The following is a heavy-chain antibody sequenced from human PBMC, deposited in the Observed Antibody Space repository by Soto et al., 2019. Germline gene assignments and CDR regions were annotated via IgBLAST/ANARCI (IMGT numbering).Heavy chain of an antibody. D-gene: IGHD3-10*01. CDR1: GGSISISNW. CDR3: ARGVYYFYMDV. V-gene: IGHV4-4*02. Sequence: QVQLQESGPGLVKPSETLSLTCAVSGGSISISNWWSWVRQTPGKGLEWIGQIHHSGSTNSSPSLTSRVTISVDKSKNQFSLKMNSVTAADTAVYYCARGVYYFYMDVWGKGTTVTVSS. J-gene: IGHJ6*03. CDR2: IHHSGST.